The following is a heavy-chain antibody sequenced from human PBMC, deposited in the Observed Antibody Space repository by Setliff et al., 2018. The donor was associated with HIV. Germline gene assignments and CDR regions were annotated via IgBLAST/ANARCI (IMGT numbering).Heavy chain of an antibody. CDR3: VMFSSSSG. D-gene: IGHD6-6*01. J-gene: IGHJ4*02. CDR2: IKSDGSST. CDR1: GFTFSNSW. Sequence: HPGGSLRLSCVASGFTFSNSWMHWVRQAPGKGLVWVSRIKSDGSSTSYADSVKGRFTISRDNAKNTLYLQMNGLRGEDTAVYYCVMFSSSSGWGQGTQVTVSS. V-gene: IGHV3-74*01.